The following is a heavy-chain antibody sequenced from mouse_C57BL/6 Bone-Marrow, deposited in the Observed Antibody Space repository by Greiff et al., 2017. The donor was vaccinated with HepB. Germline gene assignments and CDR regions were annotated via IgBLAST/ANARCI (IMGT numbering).Heavy chain of an antibody. D-gene: IGHD1-1*01. Sequence: QVQLKQSGPELVKPGASVKISCKASGYAFSSSWMNWVKQRPGKGLEWIGRIYPGDGDTNYNGKFKGKATLTADKSSSTAYMQLSSLTSEDSAVYFCARSVYYGSRDFDYWGQGTTLTVSS. CDR2: IYPGDGDT. J-gene: IGHJ2*01. CDR1: GYAFSSSW. V-gene: IGHV1-82*01. CDR3: ARSVYYGSRDFDY.